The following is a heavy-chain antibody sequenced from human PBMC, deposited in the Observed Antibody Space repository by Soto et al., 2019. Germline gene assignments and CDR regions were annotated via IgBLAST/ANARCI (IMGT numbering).Heavy chain of an antibody. V-gene: IGHV1-46*01. Sequence: ASVKVSCKASGYTFTAYFMHWVRQAPGQGLEWIGIINPRGGSTNYAQKFQGRVGLTWDTSTSTVYMDLSSLRSDDTAVYFCARAPFSSSSFFFDYWGQGTLVTV. CDR2: INPRGGST. CDR3: ARAPFSSSSFFFDY. J-gene: IGHJ4*02. CDR1: GYTFTAYF. D-gene: IGHD6-6*01.